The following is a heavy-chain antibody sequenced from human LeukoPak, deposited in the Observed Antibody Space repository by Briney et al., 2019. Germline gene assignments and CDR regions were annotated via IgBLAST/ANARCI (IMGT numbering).Heavy chain of an antibody. J-gene: IGHJ4*02. CDR2: IYYSGST. CDR3: AMGGYCSSLLGEVDY. V-gene: IGHV4-39*01. D-gene: IGHD6-13*01. Sequence: SSETLSLTCTVSGGSISSSSYYWGWIRQPPGKGLEWIGSIYYSGSTYYNPPLNSRVTISVDTSKNQFSLKLISLAPADTAVFYYAMGGYCSSLLGEVDYWGQGTLVTVSS. CDR1: GGSISSSSYY.